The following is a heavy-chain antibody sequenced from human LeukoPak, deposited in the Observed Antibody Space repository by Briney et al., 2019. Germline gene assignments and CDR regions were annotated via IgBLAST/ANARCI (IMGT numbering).Heavy chain of an antibody. V-gene: IGHV3-49*03. CDR3: TRAQPKQKLVPYYNRFDP. J-gene: IGHJ5*02. CDR2: IRSKAYGGTT. D-gene: IGHD6-13*01. Sequence: GGSLRLSCTASGFTFGDYAMSWFRQAPGKGLEWVGFIRSKAYGGTTEYAASVKGRFTISRDDSKSIAYLQMNSLKTEDTAVYYCTRAQPKQKLVPYYNRFDPWGQGTLVTVSS. CDR1: GFTFGDYA.